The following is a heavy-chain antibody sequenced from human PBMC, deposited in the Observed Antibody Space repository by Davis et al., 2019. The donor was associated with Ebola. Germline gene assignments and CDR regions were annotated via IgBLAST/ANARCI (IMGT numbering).Heavy chain of an antibody. V-gene: IGHV5-51*01. CDR1: GYTFTDNW. CDR3: VREAYSSDSSGHSYAHMDV. D-gene: IGHD6-19*01. Sequence: KVSCKTSGYTFTDNWVGWVRQVPGKGLEWMGIIFPRYSDTRYRPSFQGQVPISADKSVNTAYLQWNSLKASDTAMYYCVREAYSSDSSGHSYAHMDVWGQGTTVTVSS. CDR2: IFPRYSDT. J-gene: IGHJ6*02.